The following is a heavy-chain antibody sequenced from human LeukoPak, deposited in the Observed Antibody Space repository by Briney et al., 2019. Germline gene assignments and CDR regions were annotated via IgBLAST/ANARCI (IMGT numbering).Heavy chain of an antibody. CDR1: GGTFSSYA. D-gene: IGHD6-19*01. Sequence: ASVKVSCKASGGTFSSYAISWVRQAPGQGLEWMGGIIPIFGTANYAQKFQGRVTITADESTSTAYMELSSLRSEDTAVYYCARAIAVAGTGYMDAWGKGTTVTISS. J-gene: IGHJ6*03. CDR3: ARAIAVAGTGYMDA. V-gene: IGHV1-69*13. CDR2: IIPIFGTA.